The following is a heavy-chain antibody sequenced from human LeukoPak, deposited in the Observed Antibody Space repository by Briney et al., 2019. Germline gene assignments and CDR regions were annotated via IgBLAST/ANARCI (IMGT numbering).Heavy chain of an antibody. V-gene: IGHV3-9*01. CDR2: ISWNSGRK. CDR3: AKCLSTSCQGAFDY. J-gene: IGHJ4*02. CDR1: GFTFDDYA. Sequence: GGSLGLSCAASGFTFDDYAMHWVRQAPGKGLEWVSGISWNSGRKDYADSVKGRFTISRDNAKNSLYLQMNSLRVEDTALYYCAKCLSTSCQGAFDYWGQGTLVTVSS. D-gene: IGHD2-2*01.